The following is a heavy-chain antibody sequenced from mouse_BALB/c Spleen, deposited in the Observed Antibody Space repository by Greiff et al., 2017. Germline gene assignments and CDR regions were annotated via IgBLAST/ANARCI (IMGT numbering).Heavy chain of an antibody. CDR2: ISYDGSN. D-gene: IGHD2-4*01. CDR3: AREGYDYDDGSHWYFDV. V-gene: IGHV3-6*02. Sequence: EVKLMESGPGLVKPSQSLSLTCSVTGYSITSGYYWNWIRQFPGNKLGWMGYISYDGSNNYNPSLKNRISITRDTSKNQFFLKLNSVTTEDTATYYCAREGYDYDDGSHWYFDVWGAGTTVTVSS. CDR1: GYSITSGYY. J-gene: IGHJ1*01.